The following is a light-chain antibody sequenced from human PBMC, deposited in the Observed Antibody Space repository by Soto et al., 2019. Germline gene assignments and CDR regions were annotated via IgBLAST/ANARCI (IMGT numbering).Light chain of an antibody. V-gene: IGKV1-12*01. Sequence: DIQMTQSPSSVSASVVDRVTITCRASRDISSWLAWYQQKPGKAPKLLIYAASSLRSGVPSRFSGSGSGTDFTLTISSLQPEDFATYYCQQANSFPPTFGGGTKVDI. CDR1: RDISSW. CDR3: QQANSFPPT. J-gene: IGKJ4*01. CDR2: AAS.